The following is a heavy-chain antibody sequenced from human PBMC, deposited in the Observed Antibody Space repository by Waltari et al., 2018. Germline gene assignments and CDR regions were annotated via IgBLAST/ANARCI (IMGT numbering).Heavy chain of an antibody. CDR3: AKGQGWDIVVVYY. CDR1: GFTFDDYA. Sequence: EVQLVESGGGLVQPGRSLRLSCAASGFTFDDYAMHWVRQAPGKGLEWVSGISWNSGSIGYADSVKGRFTISRDNSKNTLYLQMNSLRAEDTAVYYCAKGQGWDIVVVYYWGQGTLVTVSS. CDR2: ISWNSGSI. J-gene: IGHJ4*02. V-gene: IGHV3-9*01. D-gene: IGHD2-2*01.